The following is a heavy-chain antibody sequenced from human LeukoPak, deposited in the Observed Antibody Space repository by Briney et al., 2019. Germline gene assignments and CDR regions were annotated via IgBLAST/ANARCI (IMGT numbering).Heavy chain of an antibody. V-gene: IGHV3-21*01. CDR2: ISSSSSHT. Sequence: GESLRLSCAASGFTFSSYSMNWVRQAPGKGLEWVSSISSSSSHTYYADSMKGRFTISRDNAKNSLYLPMNSLRAEDTAVYYCARYCSSTSCSIASYYYYYYMDVWGKGTTVTVSS. CDR1: GFTFSSYS. J-gene: IGHJ6*03. D-gene: IGHD2-2*01. CDR3: ARYCSSTSCSIASYYYYYYMDV.